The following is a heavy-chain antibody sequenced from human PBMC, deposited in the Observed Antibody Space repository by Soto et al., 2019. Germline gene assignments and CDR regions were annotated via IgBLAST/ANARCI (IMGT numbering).Heavy chain of an antibody. V-gene: IGHV4-39*01. CDR1: GGSISSSSYY. J-gene: IGHJ4*02. Sequence: SETLSLTCTVSGGSISSSSYYWGWIRQPPGKGLEWIGSIYYSGSTYYNPSLKSRVTISVDTSKNQFSLKLSSVTAADTAVYSCARGGDYLNYFDYWGQGTLVTVSP. D-gene: IGHD3-16*01. CDR2: IYYSGST. CDR3: ARGGDYLNYFDY.